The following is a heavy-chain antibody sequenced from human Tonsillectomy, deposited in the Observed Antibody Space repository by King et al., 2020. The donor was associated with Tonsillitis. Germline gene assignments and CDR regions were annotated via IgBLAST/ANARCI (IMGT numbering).Heavy chain of an antibody. V-gene: IGHV3-48*03. Sequence: DVQLVESGGGLVQPGGSLRLSCTASGFTFNSYEMNWVRQAPGKGLEWVSYISSSDDTIYYADSVKGRFTISRDNAKNSLYLQMNSLRTEDTAVYYCARDVDPHYHGSAADYWGQGTLVTVSS. CDR1: GFTFNSYE. CDR3: ARDVDPHYHGSAADY. J-gene: IGHJ4*02. D-gene: IGHD3-10*01. CDR2: ISSSDDTI.